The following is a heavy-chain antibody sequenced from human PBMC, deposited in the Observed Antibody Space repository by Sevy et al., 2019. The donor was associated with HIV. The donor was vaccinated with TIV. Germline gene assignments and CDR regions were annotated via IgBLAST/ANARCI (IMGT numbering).Heavy chain of an antibody. D-gene: IGHD1-26*01. V-gene: IGHV3-7*01. CDR3: AKEAWSSLVN. CDR1: EFTFSAYW. J-gene: IGHJ4*03. CDR2: LNNDGSEK. Sequence: GGSLRLSCAASEFTFSAYWMAWVRQAPGKGLEWVANLNNDGSEKYPVDSVKGRFTISRDNAKNSLYLQMNSVRVEDTGIYYCAKEAWSSLVNWGRGTVVTVSS.